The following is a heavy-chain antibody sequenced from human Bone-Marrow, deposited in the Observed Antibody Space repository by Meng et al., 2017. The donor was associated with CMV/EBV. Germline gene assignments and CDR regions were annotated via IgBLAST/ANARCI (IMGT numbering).Heavy chain of an antibody. CDR3: AYGPQWFDP. V-gene: IGHV1-69*10. CDR1: GYTFTGYY. D-gene: IGHD3-10*01. CDR2: IIPILGIA. J-gene: IGHJ5*02. Sequence: SVKVSCKASGYTFTGYYMHWVRQAPGQGLEWMGGIIPILGIANYAQKFQGRVTITADKSTSTAYMELSSLRSEDTAVYYCAYGPQWFDPWGQGTLVTVSS.